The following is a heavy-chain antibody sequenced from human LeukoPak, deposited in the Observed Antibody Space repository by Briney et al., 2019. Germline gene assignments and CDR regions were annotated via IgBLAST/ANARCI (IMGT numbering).Heavy chain of an antibody. CDR3: ARDRVFGSGLPAYYYGMDV. V-gene: IGHV1-3*01. D-gene: IGHD6-19*01. Sequence: ASVKVSCKASGYTLSSYAMHWVRQAPGQRLEWMGWINAGNGVTKSSQKFQDRVTITRDTSASTAYMELSSLRSEDTAVYYCARDRVFGSGLPAYYYGMDVWGQGTTVTVSS. CDR1: GYTLSSYA. J-gene: IGHJ6*02. CDR2: INAGNGVT.